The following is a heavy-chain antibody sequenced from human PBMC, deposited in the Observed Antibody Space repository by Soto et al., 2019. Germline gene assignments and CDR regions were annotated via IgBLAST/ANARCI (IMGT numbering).Heavy chain of an antibody. V-gene: IGHV3-30-3*01. CDR3: ARDVESGSSQYYYYFYGMDV. CDR1: GFTFSSNA. Sequence: GGSLRLSCAASGFTFSSNAMHWVRQAPGKGLEWVAVLSYDGSNKYYADSVKGRFTISRDNSKNTLYLQMDSLRTEDTALYCCARDVESGSSQYYYYFYGMDVWGQGTTVTVSS. J-gene: IGHJ6*02. CDR2: LSYDGSNK. D-gene: IGHD1-26*01.